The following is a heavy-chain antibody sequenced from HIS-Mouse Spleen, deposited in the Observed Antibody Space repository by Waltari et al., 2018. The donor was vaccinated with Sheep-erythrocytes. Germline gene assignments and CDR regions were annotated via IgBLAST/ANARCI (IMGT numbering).Heavy chain of an antibody. Sequence: EVQLVESGGGLVKPGGSLRLPCAASGFTFSSYSMNWVRQAPGKGLEWVASISSRSSYIYSADSVRGRFTISRENARNSLYLQMNSLRAEDTAVYYCARVASGATFDYWGQGTLVTVSS. CDR3: ARVASGATFDY. V-gene: IGHV3-21*01. J-gene: IGHJ4*02. CDR2: ISSRSSYI. D-gene: IGHD1-26*01. CDR1: GFTFSSYS.